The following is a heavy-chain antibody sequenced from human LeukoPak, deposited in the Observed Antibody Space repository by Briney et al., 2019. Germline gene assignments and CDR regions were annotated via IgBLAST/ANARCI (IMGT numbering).Heavy chain of an antibody. Sequence: ASVKVSCKASGGTFSSYAISWVRQAPGQGLEWMGGIIPIFGTANYAQKFQGRVTITTDESTSTAYMELSSLRSEDTAVYYCATLDTPHLYSSSSKTNYYYYMDVWGKGTTVTVSS. J-gene: IGHJ6*03. CDR1: GGTFSSYA. CDR3: ATLDTPHLYSSSSKTNYYYYMDV. D-gene: IGHD6-6*01. V-gene: IGHV1-69*05. CDR2: IIPIFGTA.